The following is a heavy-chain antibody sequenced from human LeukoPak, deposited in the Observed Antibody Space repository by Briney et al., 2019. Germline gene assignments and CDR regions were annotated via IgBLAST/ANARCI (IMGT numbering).Heavy chain of an antibody. J-gene: IGHJ4*02. V-gene: IGHV3-74*01. CDR3: AKDRGPRGGYELGVQGYFDY. Sequence: PGESLTLSCAASGFTLSDYWVHWVRQAPGKGLVWVSRINTNGGRTDYADSVKGRFTISRDNSKNTLYLQMNSLRAEDTAVYYCAKDRGPRGGYELGVQGYFDYWGQGTLVTVLS. D-gene: IGHD5-12*01. CDR2: INTNGGRT. CDR1: GFTLSDYW.